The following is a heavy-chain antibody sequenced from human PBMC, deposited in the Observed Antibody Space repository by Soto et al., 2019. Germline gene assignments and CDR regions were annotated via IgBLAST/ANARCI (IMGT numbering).Heavy chain of an antibody. J-gene: IGHJ4*02. CDR1: GGTFSSYA. V-gene: IGHV1-69*13. D-gene: IGHD6-13*01. CDR2: IIPIFGTA. Sequence: SVKVSCKASGGTFSSYAISWVRQAPGQGLEWKGGIIPIFGTANYAQKFQGRVTITADESTGTAYMELSSLRSDDTAVYYSARDLRGSSWLQIFDYWGQGTLVTVSS. CDR3: ARDLRGSSWLQIFDY.